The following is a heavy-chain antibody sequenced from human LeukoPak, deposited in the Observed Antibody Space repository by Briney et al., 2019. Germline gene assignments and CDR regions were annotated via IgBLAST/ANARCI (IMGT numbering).Heavy chain of an antibody. CDR3: ARGIAARRDHYYYYMDV. Sequence: DSVKVSCKASGYTFTSYDINWVRQATGQGLEWMGWMNPNSGNTGYAQKFQGRVTITRNTSISTAYMELSSLRSEDTAVYYCARGIAARRDHYYYYMDVWGKGTTVTVSS. CDR1: GYTFTSYD. V-gene: IGHV1-8*03. CDR2: MNPNSGNT. J-gene: IGHJ6*03. D-gene: IGHD6-6*01.